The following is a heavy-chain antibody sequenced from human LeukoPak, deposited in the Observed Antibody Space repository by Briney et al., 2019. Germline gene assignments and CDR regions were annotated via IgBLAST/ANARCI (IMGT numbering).Heavy chain of an antibody. J-gene: IGHJ4*02. CDR3: AKNWGDFDY. Sequence: GGSLRLSCAASGFTFSSYGTHWVRQAPGKGLEWVAVISYDGSNKYYADSVKGRFTISRDNSKNTLYLQMNSLRAEDTAVYYCAKNWGDFDYWGQGTLVTVSS. D-gene: IGHD7-27*01. V-gene: IGHV3-30*18. CDR2: ISYDGSNK. CDR1: GFTFSSYG.